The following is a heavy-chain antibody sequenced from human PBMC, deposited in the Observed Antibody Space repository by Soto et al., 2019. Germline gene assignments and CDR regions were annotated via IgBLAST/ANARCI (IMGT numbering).Heavy chain of an antibody. CDR1: GYTFTSYY. V-gene: IGHV1-46*01. CDR2: INPSGGST. Sequence: ASVKVSCKASGYTFTSYYMHWVRQAPGQGLEWMGIINPSGGSTSYAQKFQGRVTMTRDTSTSTVYMELSSLRSEDTAVYYCAREGSLYYYDSSGYRDAFDIWGQGTMVTV. J-gene: IGHJ3*02. D-gene: IGHD3-22*01. CDR3: AREGSLYYYDSSGYRDAFDI.